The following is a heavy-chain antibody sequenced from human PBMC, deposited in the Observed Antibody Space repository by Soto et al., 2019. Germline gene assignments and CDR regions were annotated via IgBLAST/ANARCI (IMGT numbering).Heavy chain of an antibody. CDR1: GFTFSSYA. CDR3: AKAPPDYYDSSGYSALDY. V-gene: IGHV3-23*01. J-gene: IGHJ4*02. CDR2: ISGSGGST. Sequence: GGSLRLSCAASGFTFSSYAMSWVRQAPGKGLEWVSAISGSGGSTYYADSVKGRFTISRDNSKNTLYLQMNSLRAEDTAVYYCAKAPPDYYDSSGYSALDYWGQGTLVTVS. D-gene: IGHD3-22*01.